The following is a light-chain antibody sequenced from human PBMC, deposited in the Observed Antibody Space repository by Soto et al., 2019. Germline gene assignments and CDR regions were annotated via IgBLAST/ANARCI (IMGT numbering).Light chain of an antibody. CDR2: GVN. J-gene: IGLJ1*01. V-gene: IGLV2-14*01. CDR1: SSDVGGYNY. Sequence: QSALTQPASVSGSPGQSITISCTGTSSDVGGYNYVSWYQQHPGKAPKLLIYGVNNRPSGVSNRFSGSKSGYTASLTISGLQSEDEADYYCSSYTSSTTRVFGTGTKLTVL. CDR3: SSYTSSTTRV.